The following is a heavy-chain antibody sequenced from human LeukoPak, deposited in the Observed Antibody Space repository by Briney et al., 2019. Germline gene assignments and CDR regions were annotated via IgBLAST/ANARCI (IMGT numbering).Heavy chain of an antibody. CDR2: IIPIPGIA. Sequence: GASVKVSCKASGGTFSSYAISWVRQAPGQGLEWMGRIIPIPGIANYAQKFQGRVTITADKSTSTAYMELSSLRSEDTAVYYCARGGDYYDSSGYLTGPGFNWFDPWGQGTLVTVSS. CDR1: GGTFSSYA. CDR3: ARGGDYYDSSGYLTGPGFNWFDP. J-gene: IGHJ5*02. D-gene: IGHD3-22*01. V-gene: IGHV1-69*04.